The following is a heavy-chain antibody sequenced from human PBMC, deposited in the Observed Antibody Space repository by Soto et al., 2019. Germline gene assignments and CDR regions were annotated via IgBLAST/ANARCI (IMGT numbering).Heavy chain of an antibody. Sequence: EVQLVESGVGLVQPGRSLRLSCAASGITFDDYAMHWVRQAPGKGLEWVSGISWNSGSIGYADSVKGRFTISRDNAKNSLYLQMNSLRAEDTALYYCAKDIKDSSSDTFDYWGQGTLVTVSS. J-gene: IGHJ4*02. CDR3: AKDIKDSSSDTFDY. CDR1: GITFDDYA. D-gene: IGHD6-6*01. V-gene: IGHV3-9*01. CDR2: ISWNSGSI.